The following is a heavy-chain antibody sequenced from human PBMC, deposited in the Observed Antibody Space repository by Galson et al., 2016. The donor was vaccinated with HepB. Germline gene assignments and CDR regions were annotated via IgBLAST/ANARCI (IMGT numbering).Heavy chain of an antibody. Sequence: TLSLTCAVSGGSISSSDYSWAWIRQPPGQGLEWIGYIYESGGSYYTPSPQSRATISVDKSKNQLSLNVTSVTAADTAVYYCARDLHYLGFDQWGQGTLVTVSS. J-gene: IGHJ4*02. CDR1: GGSISSSDYS. D-gene: IGHD1-26*01. CDR2: IYESGGS. V-gene: IGHV4-30-2*01. CDR3: ARDLHYLGFDQ.